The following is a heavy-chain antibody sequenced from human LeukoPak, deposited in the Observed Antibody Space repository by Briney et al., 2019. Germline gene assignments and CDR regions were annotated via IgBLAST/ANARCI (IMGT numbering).Heavy chain of an antibody. V-gene: IGHV4-34*01. CDR3: ASMRDIVVVPAAPNWFDP. Sequence: SETLSLTCAVYGGSFSGYYWSWIRQPPGKGLEWIGEINHSGSTNYHPSLKSQATISVDTSKNQSSLKLISLTAAETAVYYCASMRDIVVVPAAPNWFDPWGQGTLVTVSS. D-gene: IGHD2-2*01. CDR1: GGSFSGYY. J-gene: IGHJ5*02. CDR2: INHSGST.